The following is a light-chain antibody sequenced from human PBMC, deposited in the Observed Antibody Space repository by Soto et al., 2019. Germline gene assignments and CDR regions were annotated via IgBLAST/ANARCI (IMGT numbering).Light chain of an antibody. Sequence: DIVMTQSPDSLAVSLRETATINCKSCQSVLYRSNNKNYLAWYQQKPGQPPKLLIYWASTRESGVPDRFSGSGSGTDFTLTITSLQADDVAVYYCQQYYTIPWTFGQGTKVDI. CDR2: WAS. CDR3: QQYYTIPWT. J-gene: IGKJ1*01. V-gene: IGKV4-1*01. CDR1: QSVLYRSNNKNY.